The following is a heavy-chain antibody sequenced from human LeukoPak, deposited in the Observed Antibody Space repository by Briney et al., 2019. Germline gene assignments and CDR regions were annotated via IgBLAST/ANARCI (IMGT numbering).Heavy chain of an antibody. CDR3: AREGAYGSGSYSDYFDY. Sequence: GGSLRLSCAASGFTFSSYWVSWVRQAPGKGLEWVANIKQDGSEKYYVDSVKGRFTISRDNAKNSLYLQMNSLRAEDTAVYYCAREGAYGSGSYSDYFDYWGQGTLVTVSS. CDR1: GFTFSSYW. J-gene: IGHJ4*02. CDR2: IKQDGSEK. D-gene: IGHD3-10*01. V-gene: IGHV3-7*01.